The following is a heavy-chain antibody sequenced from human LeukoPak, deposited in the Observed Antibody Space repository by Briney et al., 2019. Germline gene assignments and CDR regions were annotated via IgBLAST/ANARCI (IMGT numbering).Heavy chain of an antibody. CDR1: GGTFSSYA. V-gene: IGHV1-69*04. Sequence: SVKVSCKASGGTFSSYAISWVRQAPGQGLEWMGRIIPILGIANYAQKFQGRVTITADKSTSTAYMELSSLRSEDTAVYYRAREWLVPHGAFDIWGQGTMVTVSS. J-gene: IGHJ3*02. CDR2: IIPILGIA. CDR3: AREWLVPHGAFDI. D-gene: IGHD6-19*01.